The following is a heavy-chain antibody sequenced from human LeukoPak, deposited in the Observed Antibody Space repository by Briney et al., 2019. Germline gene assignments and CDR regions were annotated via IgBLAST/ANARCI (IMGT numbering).Heavy chain of an antibody. CDR3: ARGEKSYYYGSGSYSYWYFDL. CDR1: GGSFSGYY. J-gene: IGHJ2*01. CDR2: INHSGST. D-gene: IGHD3-10*01. V-gene: IGHV4-34*01. Sequence: PSETLSLTCAVYGGSFSGYYWSWIRQPPGKGLEWIGEINHSGSTNHNPSLKSPVTISLDTSKNQFSLKLSSVTAADTAVYYCARGEKSYYYGSGSYSYWYFDLWGRGALVTVSS.